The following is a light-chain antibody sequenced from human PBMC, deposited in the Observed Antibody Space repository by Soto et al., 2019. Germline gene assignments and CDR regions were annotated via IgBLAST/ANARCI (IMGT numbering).Light chain of an antibody. V-gene: IGLV2-14*01. Sequence: QSALTQPASVSGSPGQSIPISCTGSSSDVGGYDYVSWYQQHPGKPPKLMIYDVSNRPSWVSDRFSGSKSGNTASLTISGLQAEDEADYYCSSYTSSSTSRVFGTGTKLTVL. CDR1: SSDVGGYDY. CDR2: DVS. J-gene: IGLJ1*01. CDR3: SSYTSSSTSRV.